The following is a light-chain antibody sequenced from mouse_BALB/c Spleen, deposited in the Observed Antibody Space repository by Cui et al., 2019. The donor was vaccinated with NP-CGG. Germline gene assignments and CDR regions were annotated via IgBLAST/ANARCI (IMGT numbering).Light chain of an antibody. Sequence: QAVVTQESAPTTSPGETATLTCRSSSGTVTTRNYANWVQEKPDHLFTGLIGGTNNRAPGVPARFSGSLIGDKAALTITGAQTEDEAIYFCALWYSNHWVFGGGTKLTVL. J-gene: IGLJ1*01. CDR3: ALWYSNHWV. CDR1: SGTVTTRNY. CDR2: GTN. V-gene: IGLV1*01.